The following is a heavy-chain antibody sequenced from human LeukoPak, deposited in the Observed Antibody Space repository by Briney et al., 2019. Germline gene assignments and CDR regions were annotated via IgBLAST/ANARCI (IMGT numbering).Heavy chain of an antibody. D-gene: IGHD5-18*01. V-gene: IGHV4-34*01. Sequence: PSETLSLTCAVYGGSFSGYYWSWIRQPPGKGLEWIGEINHSGSTNYNPSLKSRVTISVDTSKNQFSLKLSSVTAADTAVYYCASSSGYSYGLVFDYWGQGTLVTVSS. CDR2: INHSGST. CDR3: ASSSGYSYGLVFDY. J-gene: IGHJ4*02. CDR1: GGSFSGYY.